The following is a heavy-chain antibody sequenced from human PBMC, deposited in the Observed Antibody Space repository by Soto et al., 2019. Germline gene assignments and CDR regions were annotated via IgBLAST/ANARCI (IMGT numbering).Heavy chain of an antibody. CDR2: ISYDGSNK. J-gene: IGHJ4*02. CDR1: GFTFSSYA. CDR3: ARDPNPPKYYYDSSGYYLRSYYFDY. Sequence: QVQLVESGGGVVQPGRSLRLSCAASGFTFSSYAMHWVRQAPGKGLEWVAVISYDGSNKYYADSVKGRFTISRDNSKNTLYLQMNSLRAEDTAVYYRARDPNPPKYYYDSSGYYLRSYYFDYWGQGTLVTVSS. V-gene: IGHV3-30-3*01. D-gene: IGHD3-22*01.